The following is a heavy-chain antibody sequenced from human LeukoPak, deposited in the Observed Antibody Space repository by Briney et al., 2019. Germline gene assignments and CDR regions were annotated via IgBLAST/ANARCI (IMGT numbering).Heavy chain of an antibody. V-gene: IGHV5-10-1*01. D-gene: IGHD5-12*01. J-gene: IGHJ6*02. CDR1: GYSFTSYW. CDR2: IDPSDSYT. CDR3: ATVATIYYYYGMDV. Sequence: NLGESLKISCKGSGYSFTSYWITWVRQMPGKGLEWMGRIDPSDSYTNYSPSFQGHVTISADKSISTAYLQWSSLKASDTAMYYCATVATIYYYYGMDVWGQGTTVTVSS.